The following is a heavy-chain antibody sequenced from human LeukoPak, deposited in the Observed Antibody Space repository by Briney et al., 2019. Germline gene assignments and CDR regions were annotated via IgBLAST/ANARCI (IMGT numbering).Heavy chain of an antibody. CDR3: AKGSGINHYHWIDP. CDR2: ISGGGGST. D-gene: IGHD1-14*01. V-gene: IGHV3-23*01. J-gene: IGHJ5*02. Sequence: LTGGSLRLSCAASEFTFSNYAMNWVRQAPGKGLEWVSGISGGGGSTYYADSVKGRFTISRDNSKNTLYLQMDSLRAEDTALYYCAKGSGINHYHWIDPWGQGTLVTVSS. CDR1: EFTFSNYA.